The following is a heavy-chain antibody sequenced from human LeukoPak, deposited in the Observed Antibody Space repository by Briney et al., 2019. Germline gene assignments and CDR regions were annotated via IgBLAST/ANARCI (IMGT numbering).Heavy chain of an antibody. Sequence: PGGPLRLSCAASGFTFRTYAMSWVRQAPGKGLEWVSTISDRSDKTYYADSVRGRFTISRDNSKNTLFLQMNSLRAEDTAVYYCAKPSYGDPLDAFDIWGQGTMVTVSS. J-gene: IGHJ3*02. CDR2: ISDRSDKT. CDR1: GFTFRTYA. D-gene: IGHD4-17*01. CDR3: AKPSYGDPLDAFDI. V-gene: IGHV3-23*01.